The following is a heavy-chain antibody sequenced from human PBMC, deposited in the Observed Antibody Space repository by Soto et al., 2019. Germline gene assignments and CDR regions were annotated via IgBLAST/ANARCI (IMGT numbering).Heavy chain of an antibody. CDR3: AKDGYSSSWTDY. J-gene: IGHJ4*02. D-gene: IGHD6-13*01. CDR1: GFTFSSYA. V-gene: IGHV3-23*01. CDR2: ISGSGGST. Sequence: EVQLLESGGGLVQPGGSLRLSCAASGFTFSSYAMSWVRQAPGKGLEWVSAISGSGGSTYYADSVKGRFTISRDNSKNMLYLQMNSLRAEDTAVYYCAKDGYSSSWTDYWGQGTLVTVSS.